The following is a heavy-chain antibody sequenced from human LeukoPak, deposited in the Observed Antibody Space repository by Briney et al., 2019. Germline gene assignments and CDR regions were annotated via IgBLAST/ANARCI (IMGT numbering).Heavy chain of an antibody. J-gene: IGHJ2*01. Sequence: PGGSLRLSCAASGFTFDDYGMSWVRQAPGKGLEWVAVISYDGSNKYYADSVKGRFTISRDNSKNTLYLQMNSLRAEDTAVYYCARDQRRYCSGGSCYGYFDLWGRGTLVTVSS. D-gene: IGHD2-15*01. CDR1: GFTFDDYG. CDR3: ARDQRRYCSGGSCYGYFDL. V-gene: IGHV3-30*03. CDR2: ISYDGSNK.